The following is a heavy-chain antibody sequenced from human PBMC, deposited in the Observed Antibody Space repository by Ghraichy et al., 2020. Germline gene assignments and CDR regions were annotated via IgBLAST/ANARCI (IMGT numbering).Heavy chain of an antibody. J-gene: IGHJ4*02. V-gene: IGHV3-23*01. CDR1: GFTFSNYV. CDR2: VSGSRTRT. D-gene: IGHD4/OR15-4a*01. Sequence: GGSLRLSWAASGFTFSNYVMSWVRQAPVKGLQWVSSVSGSRTRTYYADSVKGRFTIFRDNSQNTLYLQMNSLRAEDTAVYYCAKDEGVGDYDWGQGTLVTVSS. CDR3: AKDEGVGDYD.